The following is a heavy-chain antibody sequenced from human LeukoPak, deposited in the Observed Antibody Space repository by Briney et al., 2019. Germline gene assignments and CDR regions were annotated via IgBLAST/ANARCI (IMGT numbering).Heavy chain of an antibody. CDR3: ARDTPIGEQWLVFDY. D-gene: IGHD6-19*01. Sequence: GGSLRLSCAASGFTVSSNYMSWVRQAPGKGLEWVSVIYSGGSTYYADSVKGRFTISRDNSKNTLYLQMNSLRAEDTAVYYYARDTPIGEQWLVFDYWGQGTLVTVSS. V-gene: IGHV3-53*01. J-gene: IGHJ4*02. CDR1: GFTVSSNY. CDR2: IYSGGST.